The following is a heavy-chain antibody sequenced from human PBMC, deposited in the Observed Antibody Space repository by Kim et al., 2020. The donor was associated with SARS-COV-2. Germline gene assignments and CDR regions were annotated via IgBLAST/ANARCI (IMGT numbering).Heavy chain of an antibody. CDR1: GFTFSSYS. Sequence: GGSLRLSCAASGFTFSSYSMNWVRQAPGKGLEWVSYISSSSSTIYYADSVKGRFTISRDNAKNSLYLQMNSLRDEDTAVYYCARVPGYSYVVDYFDYWGQGTLVTVSS. CDR3: ARVPGYSYVVDYFDY. D-gene: IGHD5-18*01. J-gene: IGHJ4*02. V-gene: IGHV3-48*02. CDR2: ISSSSSTI.